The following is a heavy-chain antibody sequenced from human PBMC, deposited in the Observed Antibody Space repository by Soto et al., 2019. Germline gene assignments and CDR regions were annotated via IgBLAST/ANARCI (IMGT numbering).Heavy chain of an antibody. CDR1: GLIFSNYV. V-gene: IGHV3-30-3*01. J-gene: IGHJ5*02. CDR3: AIGPPDSFGWFDP. Sequence: QVQLVESGGGVVQPGRSLRLSCAASGLIFSNYVMHWVRQAPGKGLEWVALISYDARNKYYADSVKGRFTISRDNSKNTLYLQMNSLRAEDTAVYYCAIGPPDSFGWFDPWGQGNLVTVSS. CDR2: ISYDARNK. D-gene: IGHD3-22*01.